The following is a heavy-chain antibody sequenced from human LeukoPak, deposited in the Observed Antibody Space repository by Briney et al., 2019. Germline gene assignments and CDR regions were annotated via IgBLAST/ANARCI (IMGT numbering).Heavy chain of an antibody. CDR2: IWFDGSNE. CDR3: ARDSPVTAGPFDP. Sequence: GRSLRLSCVASGLTFSSFGMHWARQAPGKGLEWEACIWFDGSNEYYTDSVKGRFTISRDNSKKTLYLQMNSLRAEDTAVYYCARDSPVTAGPFDPWGQGTLVTVSS. D-gene: IGHD4-11*01. CDR1: GLTFSSFG. J-gene: IGHJ5*02. V-gene: IGHV3-33*01.